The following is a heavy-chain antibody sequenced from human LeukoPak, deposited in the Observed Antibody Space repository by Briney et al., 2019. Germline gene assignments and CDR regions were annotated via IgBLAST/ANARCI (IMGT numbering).Heavy chain of an antibody. CDR1: GFAVSSNF. D-gene: IGHD4/OR15-4a*01. V-gene: IGHV3-53*01. CDR3: ARDRDYGGFDY. CDR2: IYSIGTT. J-gene: IGHJ4*02. Sequence: PGGSLRLSCAASGFAVSSNFMSWVRQAPGKGLEWVSVIYSIGTTYYADSVKGRFTISRDNTRSTLYLQMNSLRAEDTAVYYCARDRDYGGFDYWGQGTLVTVSS.